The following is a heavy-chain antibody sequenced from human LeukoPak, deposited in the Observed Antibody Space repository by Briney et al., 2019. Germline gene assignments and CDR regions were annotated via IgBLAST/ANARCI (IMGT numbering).Heavy chain of an antibody. CDR3: ATDLESNYGLNYYYYYGMDV. V-gene: IGHV3-15*01. J-gene: IGHJ6*02. D-gene: IGHD4-17*01. CDR2: IKSKTDGGTT. CDR1: GFTFSNAW. Sequence: SGGSLRLSCAASGFTFSNAWMSWVRQAPGKGLEWVGRIKSKTDGGTTDYAAPVKGRFTISRDDSKNTLYLQMNSLKTEDTAVYYCATDLESNYGLNYYYYYGMDVWGQGTTVTVSS.